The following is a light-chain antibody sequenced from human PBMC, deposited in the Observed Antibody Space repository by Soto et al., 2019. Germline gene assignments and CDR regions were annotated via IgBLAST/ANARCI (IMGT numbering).Light chain of an antibody. Sequence: QSVLTQPPSASGTPGQRVTISCSGSSSNIGSNTVNWYQQLPGTAPKLLIYTNNQRPSGVPDRFSGYKSGTSASLAISALQSEDEADYYCAAWDESLNGLVFGGGTKLTVL. CDR3: AAWDESLNGLV. V-gene: IGLV1-44*01. CDR2: TNN. J-gene: IGLJ2*01. CDR1: SSNIGSNT.